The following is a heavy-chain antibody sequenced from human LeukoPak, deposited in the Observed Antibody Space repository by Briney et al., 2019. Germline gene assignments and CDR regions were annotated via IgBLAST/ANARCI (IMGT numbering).Heavy chain of an antibody. CDR2: IRSKANSYAT. J-gene: IGHJ6*02. D-gene: IGHD2-2*01. V-gene: IGHV3-73*01. CDR1: GFTFSGSA. CDR3: TRELGYCSSTSCWSYGMDV. Sequence: GGSLRLSCAASGFTFSGSAMHWVRQASGKGLEWVGRIRSKANSYATAYAASGKGRFTISRDDSNNTAYLQMNSLKTEDTAVYYCTRELGYCSSTSCWSYGMDVWGQGTTVTVSS.